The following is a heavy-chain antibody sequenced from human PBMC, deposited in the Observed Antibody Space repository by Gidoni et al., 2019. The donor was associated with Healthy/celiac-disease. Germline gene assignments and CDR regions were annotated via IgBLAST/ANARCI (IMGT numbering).Heavy chain of an antibody. CDR2: ST. D-gene: IGHD6-13*01. Sequence: STYYNPSLKSRVTISVDTSKNQFSLKLSSVTAADTAVYYCARHKKPHSSSWYGGPYYFDYWGQGTLVTVSS. V-gene: IGHV4-30-2*03. J-gene: IGHJ4*02. CDR3: ARHKKPHSSSWYGGPYYFDY.